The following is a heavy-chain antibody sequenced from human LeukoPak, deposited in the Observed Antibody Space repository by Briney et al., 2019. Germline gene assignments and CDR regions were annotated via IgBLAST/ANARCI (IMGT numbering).Heavy chain of an antibody. J-gene: IGHJ1*01. Sequence: SETLSLTCTVSGGSISSYYWSWIRQPPGKGLEWIGYIYYSGSTNYNPSLKSRVTISVDTSKNQFSLKLSSVTAADTAVYYCARASVWGSYRYSRFYFQHWGQGTLVTVPS. CDR1: GGSISSYY. CDR2: IYYSGST. V-gene: IGHV4-59*01. CDR3: ARASVWGSYRYSRFYFQH. D-gene: IGHD3-16*02.